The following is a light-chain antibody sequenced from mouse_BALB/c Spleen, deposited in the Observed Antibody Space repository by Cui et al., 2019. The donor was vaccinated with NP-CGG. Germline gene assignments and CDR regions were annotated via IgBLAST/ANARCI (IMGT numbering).Light chain of an antibody. CDR1: TGAVTSSNY. V-gene: IGLV1*01. CDR3: ALWYSNHWV. J-gene: IGLJ1*01. CDR2: GTN. Sequence: QAVVTQESAPTTSPGETVTLTCRSNTGAVTSSNYANWVQEKPAHLFTGLIGGTNNRATGVPARFSGSLIGDKAALTITGAQTEDEAKYFCALWYSNHWVFGGGTKLTVL.